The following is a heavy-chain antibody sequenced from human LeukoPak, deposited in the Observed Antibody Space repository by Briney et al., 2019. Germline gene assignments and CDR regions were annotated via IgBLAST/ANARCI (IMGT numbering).Heavy chain of an antibody. CDR2: IYYSGST. CDR1: GGSISGYY. CDR3: ARGAARFALGEGVAY. D-gene: IGHD3-16*01. Sequence: SETLSLTCTVSGGSISGYYWSWIRQPPGKGLEWIGYIYYSGSTNYNPSLKSRVTISVDTSKNQFSLKLSSVTAADTAVYYCARGAARFALGEGVAYWGQGTLVTVSS. V-gene: IGHV4-59*01. J-gene: IGHJ4*02.